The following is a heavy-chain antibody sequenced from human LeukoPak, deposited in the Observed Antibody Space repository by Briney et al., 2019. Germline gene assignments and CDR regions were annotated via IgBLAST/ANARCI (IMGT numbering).Heavy chain of an antibody. CDR3: ARGSDNYYYYQYMDV. CDR1: GGTFSSYA. D-gene: IGHD3-9*01. CDR2: IIPIFGTA. V-gene: IGHV1-69*06. J-gene: IGHJ6*03. Sequence: GASVKVSCKASGGTFSSYAISWVRQAPGQGLEWMGGIIPIFGTANYAQKFRGRVTITADKSTSTAYMELSSLRAEDTAVYYCARGSDNYYYYQYMDVWGKGTTVTVSS.